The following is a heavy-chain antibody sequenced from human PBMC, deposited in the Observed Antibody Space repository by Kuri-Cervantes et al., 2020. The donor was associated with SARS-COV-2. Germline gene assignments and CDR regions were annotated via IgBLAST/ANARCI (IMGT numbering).Heavy chain of an antibody. J-gene: IGHJ4*02. CDR2: IYSGGST. Sequence: GESLKISCAASGFTFSSYAMSWVRQAPGKGLEWVSVIYSGGSTYYADSVKGRFTISRDNSKNTLYLQMNSLRAEDTAVYYCARVGYSYGNYFDYWGQGTLVTVSS. CDR3: ARVGYSYGNYFDY. V-gene: IGHV3-66*02. D-gene: IGHD5-18*01. CDR1: GFTFSSYA.